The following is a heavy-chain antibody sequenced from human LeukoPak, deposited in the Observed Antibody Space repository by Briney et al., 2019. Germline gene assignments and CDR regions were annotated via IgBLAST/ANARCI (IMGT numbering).Heavy chain of an antibody. D-gene: IGHD3-22*01. CDR2: ISPYNGNS. J-gene: IGHJ5*02. CDR3: ARGPAVVNWLDP. CDR1: GYTFTAYY. Sequence: ASVKVSCKASGYTFTAYYMHWVRQAPGQGLEWMGWISPYNGNSKYTDKVQGRVTMTTDTSTSTAYMELRSLRSDDTAVYYCARGPAVVNWLDPWGQGSLVTVSS. V-gene: IGHV1-18*04.